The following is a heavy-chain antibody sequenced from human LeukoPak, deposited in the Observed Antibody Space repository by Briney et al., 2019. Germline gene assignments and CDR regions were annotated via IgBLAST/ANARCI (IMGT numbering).Heavy chain of an antibody. CDR2: IYTTGST. Sequence: VKPSETLSLTCTVSGGSISSYYWSWIRQPAGKGLEWIGRIYTTGSTNYNPSLKSRVTMSVDTSKNQFSLKLSSVTAADTAVYYCASARTSSRSWFTFDYWGQGILVTVSS. D-gene: IGHD6-13*01. V-gene: IGHV4-4*07. CDR1: GGSISSYY. J-gene: IGHJ4*02. CDR3: ASARTSSRSWFTFDY.